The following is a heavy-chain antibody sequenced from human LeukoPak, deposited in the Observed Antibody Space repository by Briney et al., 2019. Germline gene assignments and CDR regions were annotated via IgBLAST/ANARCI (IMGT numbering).Heavy chain of an antibody. CDR2: IYYSGSA. Sequence: PSETLSLTCTVSGGSIDAYYWSWIRQSPGKGLEWLGYIYYSGSANYNPSLKSRVTISVDTSKNQFSLKLSSVTAADTAVYYCARGLGGFGELSKPLPDYYYGMDVWGQGTTVTVSS. CDR1: GGSIDAYY. J-gene: IGHJ6*02. V-gene: IGHV4-59*12. CDR3: ARGLGGFGELSKPLPDYYYGMDV. D-gene: IGHD3-10*01.